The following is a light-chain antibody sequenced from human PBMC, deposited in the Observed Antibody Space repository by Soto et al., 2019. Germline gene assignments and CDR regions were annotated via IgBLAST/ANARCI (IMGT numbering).Light chain of an antibody. CDR1: SSDVGGYNY. CDR2: DVS. J-gene: IGLJ1*01. V-gene: IGLV2-11*01. Sequence: QSALTQPRSVSGSPGQSVTISCTGTSSDVGGYNYVSWYQQHPGKAPKLMIYDVSKRPSGVPDRFSGSKSGNTASLTISGLQDEDAADYYCCSYAGSSTYVFGTGTKLTVL. CDR3: CSYAGSSTYV.